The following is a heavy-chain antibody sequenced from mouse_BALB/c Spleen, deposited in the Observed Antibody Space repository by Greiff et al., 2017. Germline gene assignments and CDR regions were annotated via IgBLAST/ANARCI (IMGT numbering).Heavy chain of an antibody. Sequence: VQLKQSGPELVKPGASVKISCKASGYTFTDYNMHWVKQSHGKSLEWIGYIYPYNGGTGYNQKFKSKATLTVDNSSSTAYMELRSLTSEDSAVYYCARRGFSYFDVWGAGTTVTVSS. CDR3: ARRGFSYFDV. CDR2: IYPYNGGT. CDR1: GYTFTDYN. J-gene: IGHJ1*01. V-gene: IGHV1S29*02.